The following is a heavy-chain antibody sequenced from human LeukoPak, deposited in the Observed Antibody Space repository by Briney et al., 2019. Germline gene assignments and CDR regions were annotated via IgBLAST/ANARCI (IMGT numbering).Heavy chain of an antibody. CDR3: ARGSNSGRGALDF. CDR1: GFTFRSYS. Sequence: PGGSLRLSCAASGFTFRSYSMNWDRQAPGKGLEWVSYISSSNSTIYYRDSVKGRFTISRDNAENSLYLQMNSLRAEDTAVYYCARGSNSGRGALDFWGQGTLVTVSS. J-gene: IGHJ4*02. V-gene: IGHV3-48*04. D-gene: IGHD3-10*02. CDR2: ISSSNSTI.